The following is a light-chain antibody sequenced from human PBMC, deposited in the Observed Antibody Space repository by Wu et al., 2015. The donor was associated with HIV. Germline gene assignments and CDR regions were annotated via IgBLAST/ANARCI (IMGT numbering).Light chain of an antibody. CDR1: LTVGTN. CDR3: QQYNNTAPGT. Sequence: LAVTQSPGTLSVFLGERATIYCRSSLTVGTNLAWYQQKPGQAPRLLIYGASTRATGIPARFSGSGSGTEFSLTISDLQSEDFAVYYCQQYNNTAPGTFGQGTKVE. V-gene: IGKV3-15*01. CDR2: GAS. J-gene: IGKJ1*01.